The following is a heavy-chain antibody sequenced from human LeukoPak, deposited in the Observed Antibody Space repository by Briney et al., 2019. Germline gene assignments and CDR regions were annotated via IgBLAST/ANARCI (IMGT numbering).Heavy chain of an antibody. CDR3: ARGSNHYDDILTGYYTPPGYFQH. J-gene: IGHJ1*01. Sequence: PGGSLRLSCAASGFTVSSNCMSWVRQAPGKGLEWVSVIYSGGSTYYADSVKGRFTISRDNSKNTLYLQMNSLRAEDTAVYYCARGSNHYDDILTGYYTPPGYFQHWGQGTLVTVSS. CDR2: IYSGGST. CDR1: GFTVSSNC. V-gene: IGHV3-66*01. D-gene: IGHD3-9*01.